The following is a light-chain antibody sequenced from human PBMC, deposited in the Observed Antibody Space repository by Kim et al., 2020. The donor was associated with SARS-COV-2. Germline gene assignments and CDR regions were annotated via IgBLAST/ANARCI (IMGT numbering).Light chain of an antibody. CDR3: QAWDGSTVV. CDR1: KLGDKS. CDR2: EDK. J-gene: IGLJ3*02. V-gene: IGLV3-1*01. Sequence: SVSPGQTASIPCSGDKLGDKSACWYRQKPGQSPVVVIYEDKKRPSGIPERFSGSNSGNTATLTISGTQAMDEADYYCQAWDGSTVVFGGGTKVTVL.